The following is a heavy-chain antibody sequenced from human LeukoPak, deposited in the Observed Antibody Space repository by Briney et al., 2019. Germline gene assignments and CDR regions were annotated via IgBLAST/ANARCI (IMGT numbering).Heavy chain of an antibody. CDR2: IKEDGSQK. J-gene: IGHJ4*02. Sequence: GGSLRLSCVGALGSHWMGWVRQAPGKGLEWVANIKEDGSQKYYMDSVKGRFTISRDNAKSSLFLQMNNLRVEDTAVCYCTRDQTWGQRTLVTVSS. V-gene: IGHV3-7*01. CDR1: LGSHW. CDR3: TRDQT.